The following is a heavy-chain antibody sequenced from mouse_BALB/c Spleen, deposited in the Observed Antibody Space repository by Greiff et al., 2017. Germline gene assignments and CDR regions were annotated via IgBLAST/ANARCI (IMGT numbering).Heavy chain of an antibody. J-gene: IGHJ3*01. CDR2: IWAGGST. V-gene: IGHV2-9*02. CDR1: GFSLTSYG. Sequence: VKLMESGPGLVAPSQSLSITCTVSGFSLTSYGVHWVRQPPGKGLEWLGVIWAGGSTNYNSALMSRLSISKDNSKSQVFLKMNSLQTDDTAMYYCARGGDYGGSFAYWGQGTLVTVSA. CDR3: ARGGDYGGSFAY. D-gene: IGHD2-4*01.